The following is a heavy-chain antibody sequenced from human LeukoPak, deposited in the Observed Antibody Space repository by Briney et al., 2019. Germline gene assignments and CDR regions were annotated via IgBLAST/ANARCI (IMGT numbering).Heavy chain of an antibody. CDR2: RKQDGSEK. CDR3: ARGGVATIHYYYGMDV. V-gene: IGHV3-7*03. D-gene: IGHD5-12*01. J-gene: IGHJ6*04. CDR1: GFTFSSYW. Sequence: GGSLRLSCAASGFTFSSYWMSWVRQAPGKGLEWVANRKQDGSEKYYVDSVKGRFTISRDNAKNSLYLQMNSLRAEDTAVYYCARGGVATIHYYYGMDVWGKGTTVTVSS.